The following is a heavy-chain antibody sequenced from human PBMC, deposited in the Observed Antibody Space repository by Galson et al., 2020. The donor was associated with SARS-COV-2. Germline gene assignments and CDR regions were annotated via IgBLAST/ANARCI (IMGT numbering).Heavy chain of an antibody. CDR1: GYSISSGYY. V-gene: IGHV4-38-2*01. J-gene: IGHJ5*02. CDR3: ARQRGSGIYYHWFDP. CDR2: VYHTGRT. D-gene: IGHD3-10*01. Sequence: ASETLSLRCSVSGYSISSGYYWGWIRQPPGKGLEWIGTVYHTGRTYYNPSLTSRATISVDTSQNHFSLQLTSVTAADTAVYYCARQRGSGIYYHWFDPWGQGTQVTVSA.